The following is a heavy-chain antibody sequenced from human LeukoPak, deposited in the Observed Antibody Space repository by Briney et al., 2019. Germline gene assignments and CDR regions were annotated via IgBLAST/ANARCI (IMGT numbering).Heavy chain of an antibody. CDR3: TRGGFYDGSGYYAFDY. CDR1: GIIFSKYG. J-gene: IGHJ4*02. Sequence: GGTLRLSCVASGIIFSKYGMHWVRQAPGRGQEWVAFIHYNESNKYYADSIKGRFTLSRDNSKNTLYLQMNSLRPEDTAVYYCTRGGFYDGSGYYAFDYWGQGTRVTVSA. V-gene: IGHV3-30*02. D-gene: IGHD3-22*01. CDR2: IHYNESNK.